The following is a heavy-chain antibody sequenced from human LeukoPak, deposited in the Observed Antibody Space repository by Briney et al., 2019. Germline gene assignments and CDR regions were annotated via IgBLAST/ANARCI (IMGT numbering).Heavy chain of an antibody. Sequence: KTSETLSLTCNVSGASLSSYYWGWIRQSPGKRLEWLGYISDTGKTDYNPSLKSRGTLSLDMSKNQFSLRLTSVTAADTAVYYCARAREDTATTNGYFYYYYYYMDVWGKGTTVTVSS. CDR3: ARAREDTATTNGYFYYYYYYMDV. CDR1: GASLSSYY. V-gene: IGHV4-59*01. J-gene: IGHJ6*03. D-gene: IGHD5-18*01. CDR2: ISDTGKT.